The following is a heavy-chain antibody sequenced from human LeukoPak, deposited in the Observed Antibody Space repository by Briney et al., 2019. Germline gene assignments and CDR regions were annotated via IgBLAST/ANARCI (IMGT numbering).Heavy chain of an antibody. CDR1: GFTFSDYY. V-gene: IGHV3-11*01. Sequence: GGSQRLSCAASGFTFSDYYMSWIRQAPGKGLEWVSYISSSGSTIYYADSVKGRFTISRDNAKNSLYLQMNSLRAEDTAVYYCARTADYGGNYFDYWGQGTLVTVSS. CDR2: ISSSGSTI. J-gene: IGHJ4*02. D-gene: IGHD4-23*01. CDR3: ARTADYGGNYFDY.